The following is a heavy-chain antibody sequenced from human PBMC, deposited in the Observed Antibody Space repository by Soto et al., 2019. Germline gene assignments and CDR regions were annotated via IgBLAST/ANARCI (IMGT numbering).Heavy chain of an antibody. J-gene: IGHJ4*02. V-gene: IGHV4-39*01. CDR1: GGSISSSSYY. D-gene: IGHD4-17*01. Sequence: QLQLQESGPGLVKPSETLSLTCTVSGGSISSSSYYWGWIRQPPGKGLEWIGSIYYSGRTYYNPSLKSRVTISVDTSQNQFSLKLSSVTAADTAVYYCARRVADYGEPGEDYWGQGTLVTVSS. CDR3: ARRVADYGEPGEDY. CDR2: IYYSGRT.